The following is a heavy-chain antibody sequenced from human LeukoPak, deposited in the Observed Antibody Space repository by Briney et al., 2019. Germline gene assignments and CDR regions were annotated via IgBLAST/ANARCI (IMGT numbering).Heavy chain of an antibody. V-gene: IGHV4-34*01. D-gene: IGHD6-13*01. Sequence: PSETLSLTCAVYGGSFSGYYWNWIRQPPGKGLEWIGEINHSGSTNYNPSLKSRVTISVDTSKNQFSLKLSSVTAADTAVYYCARRAGIAAVGIPLLTPGWFDPWGQGTLVTVSS. CDR3: ARRAGIAAVGIPLLTPGWFDP. J-gene: IGHJ5*02. CDR2: INHSGST. CDR1: GGSFSGYY.